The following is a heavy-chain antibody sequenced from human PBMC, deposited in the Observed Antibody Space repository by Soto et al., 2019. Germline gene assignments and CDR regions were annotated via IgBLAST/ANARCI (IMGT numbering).Heavy chain of an antibody. CDR3: ARETRLAYSSSSSYYYGMDV. CDR2: THYSGCT. J-gene: IGHJ6*02. CDR1: GGTISSYY. Sequence: SETLSLTCTVSGGTISSYYWSWIRQPPGKGLEWIGYTHYSGCTNYNPSLKSRVTISVDRSKNQFALKLSSGTAADTAVYYCARETRLAYSSSSSYYYGMDVRGQESTVTVSS. V-gene: IGHV4-59*01. D-gene: IGHD6-6*01.